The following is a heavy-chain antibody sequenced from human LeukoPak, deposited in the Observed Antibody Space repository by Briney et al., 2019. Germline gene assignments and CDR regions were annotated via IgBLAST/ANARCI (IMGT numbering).Heavy chain of an antibody. CDR3: ASEVAINAFDI. D-gene: IGHD5-12*01. J-gene: IGHJ3*02. Sequence: GASVKVSCKASGYTFTSYDINWVRQATGQGLEWMGWMNPNSGNTGYARKFQGRVTMTRNTSISTAYMELSSLRSEDTAVYYCASEVAINAFDIWGQGTMVTVSS. CDR2: MNPNSGNT. CDR1: GYTFTSYD. V-gene: IGHV1-8*01.